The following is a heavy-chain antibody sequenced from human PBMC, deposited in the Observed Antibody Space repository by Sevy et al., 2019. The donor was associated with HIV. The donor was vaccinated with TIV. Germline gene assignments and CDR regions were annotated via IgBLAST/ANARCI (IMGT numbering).Heavy chain of an antibody. J-gene: IGHJ3*02. CDR1: GFTVSSNY. V-gene: IGHV3-53*01. CDR2: IYAGGST. D-gene: IGHD3-22*01. CDR3: ATHASDYVSTGYLERDAFDI. Sequence: GGSLRLSCAASGFTVSSNYMSWVRQAPGKGLEWVSVIYAGGSTYYAESGKGGFTISRDNSKNTLYLQMNSLRAEDTAVYYCATHASDYVSTGYLERDAFDIWGQGTMVTVSS.